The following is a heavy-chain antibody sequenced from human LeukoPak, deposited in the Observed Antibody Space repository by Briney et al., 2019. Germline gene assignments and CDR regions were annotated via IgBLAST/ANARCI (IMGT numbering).Heavy chain of an antibody. Sequence: GGSLRLSCAASGFTFSNAWMSWVRQDPGKGLEWVGRIKSKTDGGTTDYAALVQGIFTISRDYSKNTLYLQMNSQKTEDTAVYYCTSRLNYYDSSSQAQTFDYWGQGTLVTVSS. CDR2: IKSKTDGGTT. CDR3: TSRLNYYDSSSQAQTFDY. J-gene: IGHJ4*02. V-gene: IGHV3-15*01. CDR1: GFTFSNAW. D-gene: IGHD3-22*01.